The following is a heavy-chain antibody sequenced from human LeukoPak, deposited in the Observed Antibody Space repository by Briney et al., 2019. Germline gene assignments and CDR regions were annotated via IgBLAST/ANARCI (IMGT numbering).Heavy chain of an antibody. V-gene: IGHV4-4*07. CDR2: IHASGTT. Sequence: SETLSLTCTISGGSLSSNYWSWIRQPAGKGLEWIGRIHASGTTNYDPSLKRRLTMSVDTSKNQFSLKLKSVTAADTAVYYCARDARQELLAGGFDFWGQGALVTVSS. J-gene: IGHJ4*02. D-gene: IGHD3-10*01. CDR3: ARDARQELLAGGFDF. CDR1: GGSLSSNY.